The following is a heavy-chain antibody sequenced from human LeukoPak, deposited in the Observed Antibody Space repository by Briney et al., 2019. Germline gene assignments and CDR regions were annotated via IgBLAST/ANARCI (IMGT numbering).Heavy chain of an antibody. V-gene: IGHV4-59*01. CDR2: IYYCGST. CDR1: GDSISSYY. J-gene: IGHJ3*02. CDR3: ARVSPRYYDSSGYNDAFDI. Sequence: PSETLSLTCTVSGDSISSYYWSWIRQPPGKGLEWIGYIYYCGSTNYTPSLKSRVTISVDTSKNQFSLKLSSVTAADTAVYYCARVSPRYYDSSGYNDAFDIWGQGTMVTVSS. D-gene: IGHD3-22*01.